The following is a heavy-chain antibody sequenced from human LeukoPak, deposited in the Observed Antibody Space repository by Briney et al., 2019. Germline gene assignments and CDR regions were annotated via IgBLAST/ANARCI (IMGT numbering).Heavy chain of an antibody. CDR3: AKGRYSGTTYYFDY. D-gene: IGHD5-12*01. CDR2: IKKDGSET. V-gene: IGHV3-7*03. Sequence: GGSLRLSCVASGFTFSSTTMGWVRQAPGRGLEWVANIKKDGSETYYVDSVKGRFTISRDNAKNSLYLQMNSLRAEDTAIYHCAKGRYSGTTYYFDYWGQGTLVTVSS. J-gene: IGHJ4*02. CDR1: GFTFSSTT.